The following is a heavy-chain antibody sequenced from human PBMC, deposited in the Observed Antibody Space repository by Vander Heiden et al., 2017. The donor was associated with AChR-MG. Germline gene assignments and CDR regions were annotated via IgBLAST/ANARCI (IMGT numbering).Heavy chain of an antibody. D-gene: IGHD6-19*01. V-gene: IGHV3-23*01. J-gene: IGHJ4*02. CDR2: ISGSVGST. Sequence: EVQLLESGGGLVQPGGSLRLSCAASGFTFSGTAMSWVRQAPGKGLGWVSAISGSVGSTYYADSVKGRFTISRDNSKNTLYLQMNSLRAEDTAVYYCAKGGPAVAQCLDYWGQGTLVTVSS. CDR3: AKGGPAVAQCLDY. CDR1: GFTFSGTA.